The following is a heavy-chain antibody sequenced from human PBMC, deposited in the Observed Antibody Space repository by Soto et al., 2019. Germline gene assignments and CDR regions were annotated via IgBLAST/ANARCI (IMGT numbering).Heavy chain of an antibody. CDR2: INHSGST. V-gene: IGHV4-34*01. CDR3: ARGTHGDYSYYYYSMDV. D-gene: IGHD4-4*01. J-gene: IGHJ6*03. Sequence: PSETLSLTCAVYGGSFSGYYWSWIRQPPGKGLEWIGEINHSGSTNYDPSLKSRVTTSVDTSKNQFSLKLSSVTAADTAVYYCARGTHGDYSYYYYSMDVWGKGTTVTVSS. CDR1: GGSFSGYY.